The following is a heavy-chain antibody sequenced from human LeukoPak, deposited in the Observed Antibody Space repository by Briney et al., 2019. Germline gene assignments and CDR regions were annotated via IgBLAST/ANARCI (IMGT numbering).Heavy chain of an antibody. CDR3: AGRITMVRGGNWFDP. D-gene: IGHD3-10*01. V-gene: IGHV4-34*01. CDR1: GGSFSGYY. Sequence: SETLSLTCAVYGGSFSGYYWSWIRQPPGKGLEWIGEINHSGSTNYNPSLKSRVTISVDTSKNQFSLKLSSVTAADTAVYYCAGRITMVRGGNWFDPWGQGTLVTVSS. CDR2: INHSGST. J-gene: IGHJ5*02.